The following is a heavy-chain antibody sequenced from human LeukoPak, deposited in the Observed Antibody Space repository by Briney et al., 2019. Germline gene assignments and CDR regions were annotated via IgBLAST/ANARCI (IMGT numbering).Heavy chain of an antibody. CDR1: GFTFSSYS. D-gene: IGHD6-19*01. J-gene: IGHJ5*02. CDR3: AREVAVADTVP. Sequence: PGGSLRLSRAASGFTFSSYSMNWVRQAPGKGLEWVSSISSSSSYIYYADSVKGRFTISRDNAKNSLYLQMNSLRAEDTAVYYCAREVAVADTVPWGQGTLVTVSS. V-gene: IGHV3-21*01. CDR2: ISSSSSYI.